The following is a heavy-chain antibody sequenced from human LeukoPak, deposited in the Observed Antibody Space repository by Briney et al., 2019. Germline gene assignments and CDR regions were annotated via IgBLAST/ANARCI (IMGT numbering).Heavy chain of an antibody. CDR3: ARQIGGQYEDGFDI. Sequence: ASVKVSCKASGYTFTSYYMHWVRQAPGQGLEWVGIINPSGGTTIYAQKFQGRVTMTRDTSTSTVYMELRSLRSEDTAVYYCARQIGGQYEDGFDIWGHGTMVTVSS. CDR1: GYTFTSYY. V-gene: IGHV1-46*01. J-gene: IGHJ3*02. D-gene: IGHD2-8*01. CDR2: INPSGGTT.